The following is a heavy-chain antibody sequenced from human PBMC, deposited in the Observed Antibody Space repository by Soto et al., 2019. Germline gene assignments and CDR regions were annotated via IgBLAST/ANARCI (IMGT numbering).Heavy chain of an antibody. J-gene: IGHJ4*02. CDR1: GDSVSSNSAA. D-gene: IGHD6-13*01. Sequence: QVQLQQSGPRLVKPSQTLSLTCAISGDSVSSNSAAWNWIRQSPSRGLEWLGRTYYRYKWYNDYAVAVKSRITINTDTSKNQFSLQLDSVTPEDTAVYYCASPPESGSSWYFYYCGQGTLVTVSS. V-gene: IGHV6-1*01. CDR3: ASPPESGSSWYFYY. CDR2: TYYRYKWYN.